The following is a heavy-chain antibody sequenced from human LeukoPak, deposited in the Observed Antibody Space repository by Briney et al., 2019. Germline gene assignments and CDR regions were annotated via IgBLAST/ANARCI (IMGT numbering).Heavy chain of an antibody. D-gene: IGHD1-26*01. V-gene: IGHV3-74*03. J-gene: IGHJ4*02. CDR2: TNSDRSIT. Sequence: PGGSLRLSCAASGFTFSSDWMHWVRQAPGKGLVWGSRTNSDRSITSYADSVKGRFTVSRDNAKNTLYLQMNSLRAEDTAVYYCARALGSPLDYWGQGTLVTVSS. CDR3: ARALGSPLDY. CDR1: GFTFSSDW.